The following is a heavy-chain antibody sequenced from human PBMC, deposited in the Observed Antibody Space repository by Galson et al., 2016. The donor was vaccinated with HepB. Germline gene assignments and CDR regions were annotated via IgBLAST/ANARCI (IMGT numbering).Heavy chain of an antibody. D-gene: IGHD2-8*01. CDR1: GFTFSDYY. CDR3: ARLIYYYYAMDV. CDR2: IGRGDTTI. Sequence: SLRLSCAASGFTFSDYYMSWIRQSPGKGLEWVSYIGRGDTTIYYADSVKGRFTITRDNAQNSLYLQMSSLEAEDTAVYYCARLIYYYYAMDVWGQGTTVSVS. J-gene: IGHJ6*02. V-gene: IGHV3-11*01.